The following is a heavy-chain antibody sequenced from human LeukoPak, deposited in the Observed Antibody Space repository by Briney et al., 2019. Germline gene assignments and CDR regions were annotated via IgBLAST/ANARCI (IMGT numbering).Heavy chain of an antibody. D-gene: IGHD6-19*01. V-gene: IGHV3-23*01. Sequence: GGSLRLSCAASGFTFSSYAMSWVRQAPGKGLEWVSAISGSGGSTYYADSVKGRFTISRDNSKNTLYLQMNSLRAEDTAVYYCAKAGGVDSGWYRSYYYGMDVRGQGTTVTVSS. CDR2: ISGSGGST. CDR1: GFTFSSYA. J-gene: IGHJ6*02. CDR3: AKAGGVDSGWYRSYYYGMDV.